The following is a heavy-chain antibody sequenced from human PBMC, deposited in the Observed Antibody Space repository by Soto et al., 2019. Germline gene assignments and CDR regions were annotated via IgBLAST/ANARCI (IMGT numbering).Heavy chain of an antibody. D-gene: IGHD3-9*01. V-gene: IGHV3-48*02. J-gene: IGHJ4*02. CDR2: ISSSSSDK. CDR1: GFIFSSYR. Sequence: GGSLRLSCAASGFIFSSYRMNWVRQAPGKGLEWLSYISSSSSDKYYADSVKGRFTISRDDSKNSLYLQMNSLRDEDSAVYYCARLQWTGSHFDYWGQGTLVTVSS. CDR3: ARLQWTGSHFDY.